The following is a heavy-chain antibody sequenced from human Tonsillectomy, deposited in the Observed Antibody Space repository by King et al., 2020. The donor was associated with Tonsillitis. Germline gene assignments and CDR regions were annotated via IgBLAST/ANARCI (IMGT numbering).Heavy chain of an antibody. V-gene: IGHV1-18*01. Sequence: QLVQSGAEVKKPGASVKVSCKASGYTFTSYGISWVRQAPGQGLEWMGWISAYNGDTNYAQKLQGRVTMTTDTSTNTAYMELRSLRSDDTAVYFCARDRNIGDPNYYYYYGMDVWGHGTTVTVSS. CDR1: GYTFTSYG. CDR2: ISAYNGDT. CDR3: ARDRNIGDPNYYYYYGMDV. J-gene: IGHJ6*02. D-gene: IGHD2/OR15-2a*01.